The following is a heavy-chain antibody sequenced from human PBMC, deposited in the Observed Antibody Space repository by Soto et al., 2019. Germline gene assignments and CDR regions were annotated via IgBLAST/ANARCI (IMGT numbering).Heavy chain of an antibody. CDR3: EREGESSAYHF. CDR1: GGSISSYY. Sequence: SETLSLTCTVAGGSISSYYWSWIRQPPGKGLEWIGYIYNSESTNYNPSLRSRVTISVDTSKNQFSLKLSSVTAADTAVYYCEREGESSAYHFWGQGTLVTVPQ. J-gene: IGHJ4*02. D-gene: IGHD3-22*01. CDR2: IYNSEST. V-gene: IGHV4-59*01.